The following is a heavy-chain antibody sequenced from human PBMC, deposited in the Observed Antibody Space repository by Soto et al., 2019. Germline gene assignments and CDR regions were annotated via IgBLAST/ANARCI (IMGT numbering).Heavy chain of an antibody. J-gene: IGHJ3*02. V-gene: IGHV4-59*08. CDR2: IYYSGST. CDR3: ARRYGLSAFDI. D-gene: IGHD3-10*01. Sequence: SETLSLTCTVSGGTISSYYWSWIRQPPGKGLEWIGDIYYSGSTNYNPSLKSRVTISVDTSKNQFSLKLSSVTAADTAVYFCARRYGLSAFDIWGQGTMVTVSS. CDR1: GGTISSYY.